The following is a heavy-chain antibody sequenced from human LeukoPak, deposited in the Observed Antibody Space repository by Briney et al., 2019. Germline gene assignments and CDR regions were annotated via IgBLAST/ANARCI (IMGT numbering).Heavy chain of an antibody. CDR1: GGSISSSNW. Sequence: SGTLSLTCAVSGGSISSSNWWSWVRQPPGKGLEWIGEIYHSGSTNYNPSLKSRVTISVDTSKNQFSLKLSSVTAADTAVYYCARAPISTYYYGSGSYPRGAFDIWGQGTMVTVSS. V-gene: IGHV4-4*02. D-gene: IGHD3-10*01. CDR2: IYHSGST. CDR3: ARAPISTYYYGSGSYPRGAFDI. J-gene: IGHJ3*02.